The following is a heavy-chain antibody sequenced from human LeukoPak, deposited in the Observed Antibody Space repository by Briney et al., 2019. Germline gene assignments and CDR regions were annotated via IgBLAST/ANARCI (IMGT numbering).Heavy chain of an antibody. CDR3: ARGDSSGYYYFCDY. J-gene: IGHJ4*02. CDR1: GFTFSSYS. Sequence: GGSLRLSCAASGFTFSSYSMNWVRQAPGKGLEWVSSISSSSSYIYYADSVKGRFTISRDNAKNSLYLQMNSLRAEDTAVYYCARGDSSGYYYFCDYWGQGTLVTVSS. D-gene: IGHD3-22*01. CDR2: ISSSSSYI. V-gene: IGHV3-21*01.